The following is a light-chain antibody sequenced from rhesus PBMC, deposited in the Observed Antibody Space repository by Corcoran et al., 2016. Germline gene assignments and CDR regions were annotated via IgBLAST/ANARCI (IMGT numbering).Light chain of an antibody. V-gene: IGKV1-74*01. J-gene: IGKJ3*01. CDR2: KAS. Sequence: DIQITQSPSSLSASVGDRATITCRASENVNNYSHWYQQNPGKAPKRQIYKASTLKSGVPSRFRGSGSGATCTMTIKSLKPEDFSTYYCQHTYGIPFPFDPGTKLDIK. CDR3: QHTYGIPFP. CDR1: ENVNNY.